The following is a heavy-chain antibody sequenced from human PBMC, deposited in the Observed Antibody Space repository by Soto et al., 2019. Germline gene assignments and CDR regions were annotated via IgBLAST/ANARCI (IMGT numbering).Heavy chain of an antibody. CDR2: IIPIFGTS. Sequence: SVKVSCKASGGTLSNYALSWVRQAPGQGLEWVGGIIPIFGTSNYAQNFQGRVTITADKSTSTAYMELSSLRSEDTAVYYCARGVRTGFYGMDVWGQGTTVTVSS. J-gene: IGHJ6*02. D-gene: IGHD3-10*01. CDR1: GGTLSNYA. CDR3: ARGVRTGFYGMDV. V-gene: IGHV1-69*06.